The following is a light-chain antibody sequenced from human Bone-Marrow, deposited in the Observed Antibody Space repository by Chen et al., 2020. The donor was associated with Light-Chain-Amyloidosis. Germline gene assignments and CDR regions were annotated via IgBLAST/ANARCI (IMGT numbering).Light chain of an antibody. CDR1: NIGSTS. CDR3: QVWDRSSDRPV. V-gene: IGLV3-21*02. Sequence: SYVLTQPSSVSVAPGQTATIACGGNNIGSTSVHWYQQTPGQAPLLVVYDDRDRPSGIPERCAASNAGNAATLTSRRVEAGEEADDCCQVWDRSSDRPVFGGGTKLTVL. CDR2: DDR. J-gene: IGLJ3*02.